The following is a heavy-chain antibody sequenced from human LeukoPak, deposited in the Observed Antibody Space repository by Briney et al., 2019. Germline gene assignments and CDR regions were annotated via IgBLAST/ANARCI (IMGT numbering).Heavy chain of an antibody. CDR3: ARNSVVPAASVNYYYYYMDV. CDR1: GLSLTHDG. D-gene: IGHD2-2*01. Sequence: ASVKVSCKASGLSLTHDGISWVRQAPGQGLEWMGWINPNSGGTNYAQKFQGRVTMTRDTSISTAYMELSRLRSDDTAVYYCARNSVVPAASVNYYYYYMDVWGKGTTVTVSS. V-gene: IGHV1-2*02. CDR2: INPNSGGT. J-gene: IGHJ6*03.